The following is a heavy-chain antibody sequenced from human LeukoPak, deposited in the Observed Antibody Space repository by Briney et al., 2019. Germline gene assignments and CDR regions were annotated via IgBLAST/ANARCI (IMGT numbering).Heavy chain of an antibody. CDR2: IYSGGST. CDR3: ARGGDSLHY. V-gene: IGHV3-66*01. J-gene: IGHJ4*02. Sequence: GGSLRLSCAASGFTVSSNFMTWVRQAPGKGLEWVSVIYSGGSTYYADSVKDRFTVSRDNSKNMLYLQMNSLRAEDTAVYYCARGGDSLHYWGQGTLVTVSS. CDR1: GFTVSSNF. D-gene: IGHD3-10*01.